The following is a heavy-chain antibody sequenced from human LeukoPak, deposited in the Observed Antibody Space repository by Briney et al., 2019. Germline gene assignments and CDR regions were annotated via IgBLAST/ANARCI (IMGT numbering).Heavy chain of an antibody. Sequence: PSETLSLTCKVSGGSISSYYWSWIRQPPGKGLEWIGYIYYRGSTNYNSSLKSRVTVSLDTSKSQFSLKLSSVTAADTAVYYCARLGGSSQFDYWGQGILVTASS. CDR3: ARLGGSSQFDY. J-gene: IGHJ4*02. CDR1: GGSISSYY. V-gene: IGHV4-59*01. CDR2: IYYRGST. D-gene: IGHD1-26*01.